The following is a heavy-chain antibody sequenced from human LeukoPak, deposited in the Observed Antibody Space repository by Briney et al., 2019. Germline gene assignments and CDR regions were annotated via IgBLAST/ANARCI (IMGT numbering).Heavy chain of an antibody. CDR1: GFTFSSYE. J-gene: IGHJ4*02. CDR3: ARASSPWYYYDSSGYPNDY. D-gene: IGHD3-22*01. CDR2: ISWNSGSI. Sequence: PGGSLRLSCAASGFTFSSYEMNWVRQAPGKGLEWVSGISWNSGSIGYADSVKGRFTISRDNAKNSLYLQMNSLRAEDTAVYYCARASSPWYYYDSSGYPNDYWGQGTLVTVSS. V-gene: IGHV3-9*01.